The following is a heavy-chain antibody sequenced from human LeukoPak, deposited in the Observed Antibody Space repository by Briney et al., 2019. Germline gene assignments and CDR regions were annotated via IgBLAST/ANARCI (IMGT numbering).Heavy chain of an antibody. V-gene: IGHV4-34*01. CDR1: GGSFSGYY. CDR3: ARGSSTSSDPYYFDY. Sequence: SETLSLTCAVYGGSFSGYYWSWIRQPPGKGLEWIGEINHSGSTNYNPSLKSRVTISVDTSKNQFSLKLSSVTAADTAVYYCARGSSTSSDPYYFDYWGQGTLVTVSS. CDR2: INHSGST. D-gene: IGHD2-2*01. J-gene: IGHJ4*02.